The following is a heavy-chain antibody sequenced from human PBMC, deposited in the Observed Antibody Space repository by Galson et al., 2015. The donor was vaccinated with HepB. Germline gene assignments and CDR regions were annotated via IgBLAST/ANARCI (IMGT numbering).Heavy chain of an antibody. CDR3: ARGDCSSTSCYTHAFDI. Sequence: ETLSLTCTVSGGSISSSSYYWGWIRQPPGKGLEWIGSIYYSGSTYYNPSLKSRVTISVDTSKNQFSLKLSSVTAADTAVYYCARGDCSSTSCYTHAFDIRGQGTMVTVSS. V-gene: IGHV4-39*01. D-gene: IGHD2-2*02. CDR2: IYYSGST. CDR1: GGSISSSSYY. J-gene: IGHJ3*02.